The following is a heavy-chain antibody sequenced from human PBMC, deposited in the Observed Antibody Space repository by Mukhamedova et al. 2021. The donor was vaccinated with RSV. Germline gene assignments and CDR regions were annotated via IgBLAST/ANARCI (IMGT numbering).Heavy chain of an antibody. CDR3: ARDPDSRGWYDY. D-gene: IGHD6-19*01. CDR2: GST. Sequence: GSTNYNPSLTSRVTISVDTSKNQFSLKLISVTAADTAVYYCARDPDSRGWYDYWGQGT. J-gene: IGHJ4*02. V-gene: IGHV4-59*01.